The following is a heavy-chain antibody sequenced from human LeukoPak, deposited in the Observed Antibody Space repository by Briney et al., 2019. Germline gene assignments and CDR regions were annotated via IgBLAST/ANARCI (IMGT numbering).Heavy chain of an antibody. V-gene: IGHV3-66*02. CDR1: GFSVSRNY. D-gene: IGHD3-10*01. Sequence: GGSLRLSCAASGFSVSRNYMTWVRQAPGKGLEWVSVIYSGGRTDYADSVKGRFTISRVSSKNTLYLQMNSLRAEDTAVYYCTRDVIRGTNLGYWGQGTLVTVSS. CDR3: TRDVIRGTNLGY. CDR2: IYSGGRT. J-gene: IGHJ4*02.